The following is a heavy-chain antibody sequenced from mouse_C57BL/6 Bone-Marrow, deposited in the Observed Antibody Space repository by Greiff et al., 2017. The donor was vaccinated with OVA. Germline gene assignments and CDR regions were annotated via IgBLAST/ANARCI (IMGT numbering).Heavy chain of an antibody. J-gene: IGHJ1*03. D-gene: IGHD1-1*01. V-gene: IGHV1-5*01. Sequence: VQLQQSGTVLARPGASVKMSCKTSGYTFTSYWMHWVKQRPGQGLEWIGAIYPGNSDTSYNPKFQGKAKLTAVTSASTAYMELSSLTHEDSAVYYCRSYFSNYYGSSDENWYFDVWGTGTTVTVSS. CDR2: IYPGNSDT. CDR1: GYTFTSYW. CDR3: RSYFSNYYGSSDENWYFDV.